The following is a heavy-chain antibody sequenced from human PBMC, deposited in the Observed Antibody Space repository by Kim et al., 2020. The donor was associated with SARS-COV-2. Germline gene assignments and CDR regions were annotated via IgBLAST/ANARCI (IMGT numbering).Heavy chain of an antibody. V-gene: IGHV3-74*01. Sequence: GGSLRLSCTASGFTFSTSRMDWVRQAPGKGLVWVSRVSPDGTYVLDADSVKGRFTIARDNAKNTPYLQMNSLRAEDTGIYHCVKGGLFDFEDWGQGGMGTVSS. J-gene: IGHJ4*02. CDR3: VKGGLFDFED. D-gene: IGHD3-10*02. CDR2: VSPDGTYV. CDR1: GFTFSTSR.